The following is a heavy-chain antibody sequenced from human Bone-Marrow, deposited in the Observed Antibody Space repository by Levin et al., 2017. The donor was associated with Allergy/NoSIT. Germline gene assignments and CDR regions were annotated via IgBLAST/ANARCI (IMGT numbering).Heavy chain of an antibody. CDR1: GFTFSSYG. J-gene: IGHJ4*02. Sequence: GGSLRLSCAASGFTFSSYGMHWVRQAPGKGLEWVAVISYDGSNKYYADSVKGRFTISRDNSKNTLYLQMNSLRAEDTAVYYCAKDSQSDIVLVPAAMGFGERAGVTRGYSGTQTNDYWGQGTLVTVSS. CDR2: ISYDGSNK. V-gene: IGHV3-30*18. D-gene: IGHD2-2*01. CDR3: AKDSQSDIVLVPAAMGFGERAGVTRGYSGTQTNDY.